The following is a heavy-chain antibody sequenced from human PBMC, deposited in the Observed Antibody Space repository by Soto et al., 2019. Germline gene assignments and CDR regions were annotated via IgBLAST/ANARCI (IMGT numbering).Heavy chain of an antibody. CDR3: ASGGWGSSWYEGGSRIDY. Sequence: EVQLVESGGGLVQPGRSLRLSCAASGLTFSNYDMHWVRQVTGKGLEWVSAIGAAGDTYYPDSVKGRFTISRENAKNSLYLQMNSLRAEDTAVYYCASGGWGSSWYEGGSRIDYWGQGALVTVSS. V-gene: IGHV3-13*01. D-gene: IGHD6-13*01. CDR1: GLTFSNYD. J-gene: IGHJ4*02. CDR2: IGAAGDT.